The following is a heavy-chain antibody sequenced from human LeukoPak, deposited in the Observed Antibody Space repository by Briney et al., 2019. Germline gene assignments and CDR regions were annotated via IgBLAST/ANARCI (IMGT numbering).Heavy chain of an antibody. J-gene: IGHJ4*02. D-gene: IGHD3-10*01. V-gene: IGHV4-59*01. CDR3: ASHYYGSGNFDY. CDR1: GGSISSYY. Sequence: SETLSLTCTVSGGSISSYYWSWIRQPPGKGLEWIGYIYYSGSTNYNSSLKSRVIISVETSKNQFSLKLSSVTTADTAVYYCASHYYGSGNFDYWGQGTLVTVSS. CDR2: IYYSGST.